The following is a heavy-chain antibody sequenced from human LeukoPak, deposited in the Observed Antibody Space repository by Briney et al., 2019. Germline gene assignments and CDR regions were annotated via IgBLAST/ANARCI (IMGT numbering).Heavy chain of an antibody. J-gene: IGHJ1*01. Sequence: GGSLRLSCAASGFTFSSYAMSWVRQAPGKGLEWVSAISGSGGTTRYADSVKGRFTVSRDNSKNTLYLQMNSLRAEDTAVYYCAKYDSYYDSSGYYPQYFQHWGQGTLVTVSS. CDR1: GFTFSSYA. V-gene: IGHV3-23*01. D-gene: IGHD3-22*01. CDR3: AKYDSYYDSSGYYPQYFQH. CDR2: ISGSGGTT.